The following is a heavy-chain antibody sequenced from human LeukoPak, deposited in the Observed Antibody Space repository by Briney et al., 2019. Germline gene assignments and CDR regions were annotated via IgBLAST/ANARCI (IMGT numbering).Heavy chain of an antibody. CDR2: INTGGSST. J-gene: IGHJ4*02. Sequence: PGGSLRLSCAASGLTFSTYAMSWVRQAPGKGLVWVARINTGGSSTTYADSVKGRFTISRDNAKNMLYLQMDSLRDEDTGVYYCARSNQADDYWGQGTLVTVSS. CDR1: GLTFSTYA. D-gene: IGHD1-14*01. V-gene: IGHV3-74*01. CDR3: ARSNQADDY.